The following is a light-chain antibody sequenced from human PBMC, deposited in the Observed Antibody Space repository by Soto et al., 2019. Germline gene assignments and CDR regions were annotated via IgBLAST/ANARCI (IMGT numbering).Light chain of an antibody. J-gene: IGKJ1*01. CDR2: GAS. V-gene: IGKV3-20*01. CDR1: QSVSSSY. Sequence: EMVMTQSPATLSVFPGERATLPCRSSQSVSSSYLAWYQQKPGQAPRLLIYGASSRATGIPDRFSGSGSGTDFTLTISRLEPEDFAVYYCQQYGSSPQTFGQGTKVDIK. CDR3: QQYGSSPQT.